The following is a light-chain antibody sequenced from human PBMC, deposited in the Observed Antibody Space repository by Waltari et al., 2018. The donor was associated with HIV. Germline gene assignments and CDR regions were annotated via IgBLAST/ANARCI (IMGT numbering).Light chain of an antibody. CDR2: AAS. Sequence: AIRMTQSPSSFSASTGDRVTITCRASQGISLYLAWYQQKPGKAPKLLIYAASTLQSGVPSRFSGSGSGTDFTLTISCLQSEDFATYYCQQYYSYPRTFGQGTKLEIK. V-gene: IGKV1-8*01. J-gene: IGKJ2*02. CDR1: QGISLY. CDR3: QQYYSYPRT.